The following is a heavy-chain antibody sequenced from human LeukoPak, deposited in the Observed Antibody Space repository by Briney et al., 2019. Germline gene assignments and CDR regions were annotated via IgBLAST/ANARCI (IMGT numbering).Heavy chain of an antibody. Sequence: QPGRSLRLSCAASGFTFSGYDMHWVRQAPGKGLEWVALISYDGSNKYYADSVKGRFTISRDNSKNTLYLQMNSLRAEDTAVYYCAKELERRNYYYYGMDVWGQGTTVTVSS. D-gene: IGHD1-1*01. V-gene: IGHV3-30*18. CDR2: ISYDGSNK. J-gene: IGHJ6*02. CDR3: AKELERRNYYYYGMDV. CDR1: GFTFSGYD.